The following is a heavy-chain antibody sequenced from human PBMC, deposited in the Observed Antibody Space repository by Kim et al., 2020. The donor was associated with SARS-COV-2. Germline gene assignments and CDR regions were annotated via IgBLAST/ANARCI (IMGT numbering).Heavy chain of an antibody. J-gene: IGHJ4*02. CDR2: IIPIFGTA. V-gene: IGHV1-69*13. CDR1: GGTFSSYA. Sequence: SVKVSCKASGGTFSSYAISWVRQAPGQGLEWMGGIIPIFGTANYAQKFQGRVTITADESTSTAYMELSSLRSEDTAVYYCARSAYCSGGRCDLDSSFDYWGQGTLVTVSS. CDR3: ARSAYCSGGRCDLDSSFDY. D-gene: IGHD2-15*01.